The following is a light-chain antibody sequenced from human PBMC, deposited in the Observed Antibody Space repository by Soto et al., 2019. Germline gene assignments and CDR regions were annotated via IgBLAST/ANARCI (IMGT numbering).Light chain of an antibody. V-gene: IGKV1-9*01. CDR1: QDISSY. Sequence: DSQLTQSPSFLSASVGDRVTITCRASQDISSYLAWYQQRQVKVPRFLTHSASTLQSGVPSRFSATGSGTTFTLTISSLQPEAIATYYFQQHTRFPRTFGQRTKVEV. CDR3: QQHTRFPRT. CDR2: SAS. J-gene: IGKJ1*01.